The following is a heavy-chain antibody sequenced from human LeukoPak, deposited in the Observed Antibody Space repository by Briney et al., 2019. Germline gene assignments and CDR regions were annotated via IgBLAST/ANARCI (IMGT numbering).Heavy chain of an antibody. D-gene: IGHD2-2*01. V-gene: IGHV1-24*01. J-gene: IGHJ5*02. CDR3: ATVTGDCSSTSCRYNWFDP. CDR2: FDPEDGET. Sequence: ASVKVSCKVSGYTLTELSMHWVRQAPGKGLEWMGGFDPEDGETIYAQKFQGGVTMTEDTSTDTAYMELSSLRSEDTAVYYCATVTGDCSSTSCRYNWFDPWGQGTLVTVSS. CDR1: GYTLTELS.